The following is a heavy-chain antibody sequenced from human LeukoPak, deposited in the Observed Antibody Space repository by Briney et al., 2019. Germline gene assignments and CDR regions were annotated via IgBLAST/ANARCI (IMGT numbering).Heavy chain of an antibody. J-gene: IGHJ4*02. CDR3: ATSRSSTSTTFDY. V-gene: IGHV1-2*02. CDR2: INPNSGGT. Sequence: ASVKVSCKASGYTFTGYYMHWVRQAPGRGLEWMGWINPNSGGTNYAQKFQGRVTMTRDTSISTAYMELSRLRSDDTAVFYCATSRSSTSTTFDYWGQGTLVTVSP. D-gene: IGHD2-2*01. CDR1: GYTFTGYY.